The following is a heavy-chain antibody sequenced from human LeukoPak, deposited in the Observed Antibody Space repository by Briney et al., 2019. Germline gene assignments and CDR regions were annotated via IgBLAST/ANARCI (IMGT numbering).Heavy chain of an antibody. CDR2: IIPIFGTA. CDR3: ARDNRAAAGILDY. CDR1: GGTFSSYA. V-gene: IGHV1-69*05. Sequence: SVKVSCKASGGTFSSYAISWVRQAPGQGLEWMGGIIPIFGTANYAQKFQGRVTITTDESTSTAYMELSSLGSEDTAVYYCARDNRAAAGILDYWGQGTLVTVSS. D-gene: IGHD6-13*01. J-gene: IGHJ4*02.